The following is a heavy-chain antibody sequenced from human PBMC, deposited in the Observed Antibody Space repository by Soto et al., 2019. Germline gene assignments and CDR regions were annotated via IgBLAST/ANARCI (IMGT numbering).Heavy chain of an antibody. D-gene: IGHD3-22*01. CDR2: ISAYNGNT. CDR1: GYTFTSYG. Sequence: QVQLVQSGAEVKKPGASVKVSCKASGYTFTSYGISWVRQAPGQGLEWMGWISAYNGNTNYAQKLQGRVTMTTDTPTSTDYMELRSLRSNDTAVYYCARVLFHYYDSRGYSDYWGQGTLVTVSS. V-gene: IGHV1-18*01. J-gene: IGHJ4*02. CDR3: ARVLFHYYDSRGYSDY.